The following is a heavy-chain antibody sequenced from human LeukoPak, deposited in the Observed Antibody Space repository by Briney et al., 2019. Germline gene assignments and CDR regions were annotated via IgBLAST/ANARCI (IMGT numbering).Heavy chain of an antibody. Sequence: GASVKVSYKASGYTFTGYYMHWVRQAPGQGLEWMGWINPNSGGTNYAQKFQGRVTMTRDTSISTAYMELSRLRSDDTAVYYCARDAPLVVPATYYYYGMDVWGQGTTVTVSS. V-gene: IGHV1-2*02. D-gene: IGHD2-2*01. CDR3: ARDAPLVVPATYYYYGMDV. CDR1: GYTFTGYY. J-gene: IGHJ6*02. CDR2: INPNSGGT.